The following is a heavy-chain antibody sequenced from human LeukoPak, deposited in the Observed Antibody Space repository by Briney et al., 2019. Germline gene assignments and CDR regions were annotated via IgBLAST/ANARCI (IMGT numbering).Heavy chain of an antibody. V-gene: IGHV4-61*05. CDR2: IYYSGST. Sequence: SETLSLTCTVSGGSISSSSYYWGWIRQPPGKGLEWIGYIYYSGSTIYNPSLKSRVTISVDTSKNQFSLKLSSVTAADTAVYYCASSPLPPHTAIPRDAFDIWGQGTIVTVSS. CDR1: GGSISSSSYY. D-gene: IGHD2-2*02. CDR3: ASSPLPPHTAIPRDAFDI. J-gene: IGHJ3*02.